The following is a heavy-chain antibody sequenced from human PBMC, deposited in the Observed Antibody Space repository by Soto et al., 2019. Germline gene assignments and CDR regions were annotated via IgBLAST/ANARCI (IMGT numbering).Heavy chain of an antibody. CDR2: INAGNGNT. Sequence: SVKVSCKASGYTFTSYAMHWVRQAPGQRLEWMGWINAGNGNTKYSQKFQGRVTITRDTSASTAYMELSRLRSDDTAVYYCARGEDTAMVYYYYYYGMDVWGQGTTVTVSS. CDR3: ARGEDTAMVYYYYYYGMDV. V-gene: IGHV1-3*01. D-gene: IGHD5-18*01. J-gene: IGHJ6*02. CDR1: GYTFTSYA.